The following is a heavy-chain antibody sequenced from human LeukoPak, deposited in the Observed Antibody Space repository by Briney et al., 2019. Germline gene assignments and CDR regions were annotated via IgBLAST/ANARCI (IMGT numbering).Heavy chain of an antibody. CDR3: ARDRSSSWHYYYGMDV. CDR1: GGSISSSSYY. Sequence: SETLSLTCSASGGSISSSSYYWGWIRQPPGKGLEWIGSIYYTGSTYYNPSLKSRVTISVDTSKNRFSLKVSSVTAADTAVYYCARDRSSSWHYYYGMDVWGQGTTVTVSS. J-gene: IGHJ6*02. V-gene: IGHV4-39*07. CDR2: IYYTGST. D-gene: IGHD2-2*01.